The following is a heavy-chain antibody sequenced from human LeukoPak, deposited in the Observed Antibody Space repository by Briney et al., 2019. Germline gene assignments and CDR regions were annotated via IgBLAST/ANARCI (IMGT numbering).Heavy chain of an antibody. J-gene: IGHJ6*03. CDR3: ARVGIAAPSYYYYMDV. CDR1: GFTFSSYW. Sequence: GGSLRLSCAASGFTFSSYWMSWVRQAPGKGLEWVANIKQDGSEKYYVDSVKGRFTISRDNAKNSLYLQMNSLRAEDTAVYYCARVGIAAPSYYYYMDVWGKGTTVTVSS. CDR2: IKQDGSEK. D-gene: IGHD6-13*01. V-gene: IGHV3-7*01.